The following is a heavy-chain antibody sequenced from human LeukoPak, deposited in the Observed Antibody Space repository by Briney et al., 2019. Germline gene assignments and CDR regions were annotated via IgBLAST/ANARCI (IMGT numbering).Heavy chain of an antibody. Sequence: ASVKVSCKASGYTFTSYDINWVRQATGQGLEWMGWMNPNSGNTGYAQKFQGRVTITRSTSISTAYMELSSLRSEDTAVYYCARAGGLVPAAFDIWGQGTMVTVSS. CDR1: GYTFTSYD. V-gene: IGHV1-8*03. CDR2: MNPNSGNT. J-gene: IGHJ3*02. CDR3: ARAGGLVPAAFDI. D-gene: IGHD3/OR15-3a*01.